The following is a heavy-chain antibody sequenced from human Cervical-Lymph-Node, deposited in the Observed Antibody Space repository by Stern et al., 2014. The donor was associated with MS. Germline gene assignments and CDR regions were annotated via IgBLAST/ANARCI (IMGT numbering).Heavy chain of an antibody. CDR2: IYYSGST. D-gene: IGHD3-3*01. CDR3: AARSTYYAFDY. Sequence: QVQLQESGPGLVKPSQTLSLTCTVSGGSISSGAYYWSWIRQHPGTGLEWIGYIYYSGSTYYNPSLKSRITISVDTSKNQFSLKLNSVTAADTAVYYCAARSTYYAFDYWGQGTLVTVSS. V-gene: IGHV4-31*03. J-gene: IGHJ4*02. CDR1: GGSISSGAYY.